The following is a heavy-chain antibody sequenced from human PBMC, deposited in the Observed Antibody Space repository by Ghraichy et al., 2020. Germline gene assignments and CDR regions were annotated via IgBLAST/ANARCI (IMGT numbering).Heavy chain of an antibody. CDR2: IYYSGST. CDR3: ARSRYSVDAFDI. Sequence: SETLSLTCTVSGGSISSYYWSWIRQPPGKGLEWIGYIYYSGSTNYNPSLKSRDTISVDTSKNQFSLKLSSVTAADTAVYYCARSRYSVDAFDIWGQGTMVTVSS. V-gene: IGHV4-59*01. CDR1: GGSISSYY. D-gene: IGHD5-18*01. J-gene: IGHJ3*02.